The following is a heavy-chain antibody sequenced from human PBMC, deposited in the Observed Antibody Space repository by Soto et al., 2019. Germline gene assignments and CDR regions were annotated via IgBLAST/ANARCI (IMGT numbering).Heavy chain of an antibody. CDR3: ARDLGYDFWSGYSDWYFDL. Sequence: ASLKVSCKASGYTFTSYGISWVRQAPGQGLEWMGWISAYNGNTNYAQKLQGRVTMTTDTSTSTAYMELRSLRSDDTAVYYCARDLGYDFWSGYSDWYFDLWGRGTLVTVSS. CDR1: GYTFTSYG. CDR2: ISAYNGNT. J-gene: IGHJ2*01. V-gene: IGHV1-18*01. D-gene: IGHD3-3*01.